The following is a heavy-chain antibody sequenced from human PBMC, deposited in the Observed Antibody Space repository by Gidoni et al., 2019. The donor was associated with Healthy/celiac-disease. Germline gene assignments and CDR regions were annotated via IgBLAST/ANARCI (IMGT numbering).Heavy chain of an antibody. J-gene: IGHJ4*02. Sequence: EVQLLESGGGGVQPGGSLRLSCAASGLAFSSYAMSWVSQAPGKGLEWVSAISGSGGSTYSADSVKGRFTISRDNSKNTLYLQMNSLRAEDTAVYYCAKQASTYYGDPPWWGQGPLFTVSS. V-gene: IGHV3-23*01. CDR1: GLAFSSYA. CDR3: AKQASTYYGDPPW. CDR2: ISGSGGST. D-gene: IGHD4-17*01.